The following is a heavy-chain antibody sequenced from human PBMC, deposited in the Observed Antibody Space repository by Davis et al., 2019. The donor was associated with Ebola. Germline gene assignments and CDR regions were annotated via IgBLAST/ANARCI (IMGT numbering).Heavy chain of an antibody. D-gene: IGHD1-1*01. CDR1: GFTFSYYA. CDR3: AKARAMGTTTYFDS. CDR2: ISGSDSST. J-gene: IGHJ4*02. Sequence: PGGSLRLSCAASGFTFSYYAMSWVRQAPGKGLEWVSAISGSDSSTYNADSVKGRFTISRDNSKNTVYLQMNSLRVEDTATYYCAKARAMGTTTYFDSWGQGTLVTVSS. V-gene: IGHV3-23*01.